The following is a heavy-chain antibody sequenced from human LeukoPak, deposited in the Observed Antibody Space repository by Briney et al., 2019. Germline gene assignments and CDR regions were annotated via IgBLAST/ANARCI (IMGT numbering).Heavy chain of an antibody. CDR2: INPNSGGT. D-gene: IGHD4-17*01. J-gene: IGHJ6*02. CDR3: ARDPTTATTFYGMDV. Sequence: SVKVSCTASGSTFTGYYMHWVRQAPGHGLEWMGWINPNSGGTNYAQKFQGRVTMTRDTSISTAYMELTSLKSDDTAVYYCARDPTTATTFYGMDVWGQGTTVTVSS. V-gene: IGHV1-2*02. CDR1: GSTFTGYY.